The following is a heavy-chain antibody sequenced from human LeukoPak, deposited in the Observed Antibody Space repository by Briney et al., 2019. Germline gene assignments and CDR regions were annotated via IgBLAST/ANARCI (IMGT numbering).Heavy chain of an antibody. CDR1: GFTFSSYA. V-gene: IGHV3-23*01. CDR2: ISGSGGST. CDR3: ARNKTDFWSGYYIDY. J-gene: IGHJ4*02. D-gene: IGHD3-3*01. Sequence: GGSLRLSCAASGFTFSSYAMSWVRQAPGKGLEWVSAISGSGGSTCYADSVKGRFTISRDNSKNTLYLQMNSLRAEDTAVYYCARNKTDFWSGYYIDYWGQGTLVTVSS.